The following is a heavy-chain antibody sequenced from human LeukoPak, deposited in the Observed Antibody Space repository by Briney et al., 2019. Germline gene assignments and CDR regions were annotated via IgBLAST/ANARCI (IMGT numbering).Heavy chain of an antibody. CDR3: ARNSGCSGGSCCFYYYYGMDV. Sequence: GASVKVSCKASGGTFSSYAISWVRQAPGQGLEWMGGIIPIFGTANYAQKFQGRVTITADESTSTAYMELSSLRSEDTAVYYCARNSGCSGGSCCFYYYYGMDVWGKGTTVTVSS. CDR2: IIPIFGTA. D-gene: IGHD2-15*01. V-gene: IGHV1-69*13. J-gene: IGHJ6*04. CDR1: GGTFSSYA.